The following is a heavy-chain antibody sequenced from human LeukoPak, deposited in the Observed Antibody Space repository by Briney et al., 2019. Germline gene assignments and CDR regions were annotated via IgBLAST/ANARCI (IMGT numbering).Heavy chain of an antibody. CDR1: GFSFSTYD. J-gene: IGHJ4*02. Sequence: GGSLRLSCVGSGFSFSTYDMGWVRQTPGKGLEWVSAISTTGGYTEDADSVKGRFTFSRDNSQNTLFLQMHSLRAEDTAVYYCAKKPATIKFPFDIWGQGTLVTVSP. CDR3: AKKPATIKFPFDI. V-gene: IGHV3-23*01. CDR2: ISTTGGYT. D-gene: IGHD5-24*01.